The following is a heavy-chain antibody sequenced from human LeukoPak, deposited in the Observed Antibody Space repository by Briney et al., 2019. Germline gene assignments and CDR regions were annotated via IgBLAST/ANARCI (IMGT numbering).Heavy chain of an antibody. V-gene: IGHV3-30*01. CDR2: ISYDGSNK. J-gene: IGHJ5*02. D-gene: IGHD2-15*01. Sequence: PGGSLRLSCAASGFTFNSYAMHWVRQAPGKGLEWVAVISYDGSNKYYADSVKGRFTIFRDNSKNTLYLQMNSLRAEDTAVYYCARDIVPYSNWFDPWGQGTLVTVSS. CDR3: ARDIVPYSNWFDP. CDR1: GFTFNSYA.